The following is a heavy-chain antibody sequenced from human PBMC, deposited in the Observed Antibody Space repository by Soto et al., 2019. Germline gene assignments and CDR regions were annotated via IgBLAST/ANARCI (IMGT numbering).Heavy chain of an antibody. Sequence: GGSLRLSCAASGFIFTNAWMNWVRQAPGRGLEWVGRLKSKTDGGATDHAGPVKGRFTISRDDSKNTLYLQMDSLKTEDTGMYYCTTDGRWDAPNTFDYWGQGTLVTVSS. J-gene: IGHJ4*02. CDR2: LKSKTDGGAT. D-gene: IGHD1-26*01. CDR1: GFIFTNAW. V-gene: IGHV3-15*07. CDR3: TTDGRWDAPNTFDY.